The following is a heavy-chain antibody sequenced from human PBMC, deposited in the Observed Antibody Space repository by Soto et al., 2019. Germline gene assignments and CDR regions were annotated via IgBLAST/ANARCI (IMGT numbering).Heavy chain of an antibody. V-gene: IGHV1-18*04. CDR2: ISAYNGNT. J-gene: IGHJ6*02. CDR1: GYNFTSYV. CDR3: ACKFLYGMDF. Sequence: QVQLVQSGAEVKKPGASVKVSCKASGYNFTSYVISWVRQAPGQGLEWLGWISAYNGNTNSAQKLQGRVTMTTDTSKSTAYMELRSLRSDDTAVYDCACKFLYGMDFWGQGTTVTVSS.